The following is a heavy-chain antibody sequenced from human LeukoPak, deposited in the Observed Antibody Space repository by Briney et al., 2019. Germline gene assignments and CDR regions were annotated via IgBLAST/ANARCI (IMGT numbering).Heavy chain of an antibody. J-gene: IGHJ5*02. V-gene: IGHV1-2*02. Sequence: ASVKVSCKASGYTFTGYYMHWVRQAPGQGLEWMGWINPNSGGTNYAQKFQGRVTMTRDTSISTAYMELSRPRSDDTAVYYCARDTSSLDPTLGWFDPWGQGTLVTVSS. CDR1: GYTFTGYY. CDR3: ARDTSSLDPTLGWFDP. CDR2: INPNSGGT.